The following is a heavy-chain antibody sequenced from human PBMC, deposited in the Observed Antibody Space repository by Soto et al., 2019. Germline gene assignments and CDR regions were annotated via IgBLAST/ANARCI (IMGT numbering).Heavy chain of an antibody. Sequence: ASVKVSCKASGYTFTSYGISLVRQAPGQGLEWMGWISAYNGNTNYAQKLQGRVTMTTDTSTSTAYMELRSLRSDDTAVYYCARARYTYYYDSSGSDYWGQGTLVTVSS. J-gene: IGHJ4*02. CDR1: GYTFTSYG. CDR2: ISAYNGNT. D-gene: IGHD3-22*01. CDR3: ARARYTYYYDSSGSDY. V-gene: IGHV1-18*01.